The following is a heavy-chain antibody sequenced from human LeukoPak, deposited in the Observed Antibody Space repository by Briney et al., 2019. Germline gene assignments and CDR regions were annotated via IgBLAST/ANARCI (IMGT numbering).Heavy chain of an antibody. J-gene: IGHJ4*02. D-gene: IGHD4-23*01. CDR2: IYYSRTT. CDR3: VRHDGRSGGTMGALDS. V-gene: IGHV4-39*01. Sequence: SETLSLTCTVSGGSISSGSHHWGWFRQSPGKGLEWTGSIYYSRTTYYNPSLNSQVTISVVTSKNQFSLQLNSVTAADTAVYYCVRHDGRSGGTMGALDSWGQGSLVTVSS. CDR1: GGSISSGSHH.